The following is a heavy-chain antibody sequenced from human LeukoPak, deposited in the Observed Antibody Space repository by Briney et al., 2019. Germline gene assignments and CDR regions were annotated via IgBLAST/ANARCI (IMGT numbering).Heavy chain of an antibody. CDR1: GCTFSSYW. CDR3: ARVWAGTDY. V-gene: IGHV3-74*01. D-gene: IGHD6-19*01. J-gene: IGHJ4*02. Sequence: GGSLRLSCAASGCTFSSYWRHWVRQAPGKGLGWVSRINSDGSSTSYAASVKRRFTNVGDNDKNRLYLQMNGLSAEDTAVYYCARVWAGTDYWGQGTLVTVSS. CDR2: INSDGSST.